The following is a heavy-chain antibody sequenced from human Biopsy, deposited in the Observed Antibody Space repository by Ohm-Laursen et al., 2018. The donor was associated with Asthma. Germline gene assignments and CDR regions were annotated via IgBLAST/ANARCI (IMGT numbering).Heavy chain of an antibody. Sequence: SLRLSCTASGFTFSHYNMNWIRQAPGKGLDWVAVISFDGSNKNYTDSVKGRFTISRDNSRNTLHLQMNSLRAEDTAVYYCAKDVFPGWELRRGPDYWGQGTLVTVSS. CDR2: ISFDGSNK. D-gene: IGHD1-26*01. CDR1: GFTFSHYN. J-gene: IGHJ4*02. V-gene: IGHV3-30*18. CDR3: AKDVFPGWELRRGPDY.